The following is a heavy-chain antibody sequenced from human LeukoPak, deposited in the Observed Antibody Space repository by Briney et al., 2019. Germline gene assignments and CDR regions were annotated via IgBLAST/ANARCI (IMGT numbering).Heavy chain of an antibody. D-gene: IGHD2-2*02. V-gene: IGHV1-2*06. J-gene: IGHJ5*02. CDR3: ARALNLGYCSSTSCYTSPNWFDP. Sequence: GASVEVSCKASGGTFSSYAISWVRQAPGQGLEWMGRINPNSGGTNYAQKFQGRVTMTRDTSISTAYMELSRLRSDDTAVYYCARALNLGYCSSTSCYTSPNWFDPWGQGTLVTVSS. CDR2: INPNSGGT. CDR1: GGTFSSYA.